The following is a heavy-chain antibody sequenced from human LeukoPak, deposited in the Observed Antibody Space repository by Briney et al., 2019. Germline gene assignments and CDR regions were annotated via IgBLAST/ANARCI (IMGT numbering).Heavy chain of an antibody. D-gene: IGHD3-10*01. Sequence: PSETLSLTCAVYGESFSGYYWSWIRQPPGKGLEWIGEINHSGSTNYNPSLKSRVTISVDTSKNQFSLKLSSVTAADTAVYYCARSVRGAMSGYYYYMDVWGKGTTVTISS. CDR1: GESFSGYY. CDR2: INHSGST. J-gene: IGHJ6*03. CDR3: ARSVRGAMSGYYYYMDV. V-gene: IGHV4-34*01.